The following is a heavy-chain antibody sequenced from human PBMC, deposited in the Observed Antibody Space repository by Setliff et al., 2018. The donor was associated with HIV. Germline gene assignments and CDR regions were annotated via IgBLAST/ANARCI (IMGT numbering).Heavy chain of an antibody. CDR3: AKGPNFEDAFDI. CDR1: GGTFSNYA. D-gene: IGHD2-8*01. Sequence: GASVKVSCKASGGTFSNYAFSWVRQAPGQGLEWMGGLIPIVDITKSTQKFRDRVTFTADESTKTAQVELSGLTFEDTAVYYCAKGPNFEDAFDIWGQGTVVTVSS. J-gene: IGHJ3*02. CDR2: LIPIVDIT. V-gene: IGHV1-69*10.